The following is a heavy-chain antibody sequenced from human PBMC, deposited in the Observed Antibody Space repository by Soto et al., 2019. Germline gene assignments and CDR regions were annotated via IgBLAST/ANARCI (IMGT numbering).Heavy chain of an antibody. V-gene: IGHV3-21*01. D-gene: IGHD3-22*01. J-gene: IGHJ4*02. Sequence: LRLSCAASGFTFSSYSMNWVRQAPGKGLEWVSSISSSSSYIYYADSVKGRFTISRDNAKNSLYLQMNSLRAEDTAVYYCARDYYYDSSGYYAGFDYWGQGTLVTVSS. CDR3: ARDYYYDSSGYYAGFDY. CDR2: ISSSSSYI. CDR1: GFTFSSYS.